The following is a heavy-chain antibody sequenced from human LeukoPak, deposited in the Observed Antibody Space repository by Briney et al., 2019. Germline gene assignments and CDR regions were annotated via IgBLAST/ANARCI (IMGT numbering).Heavy chain of an antibody. CDR1: GYTFTSYG. V-gene: IGHV1-18*01. CDR3: ATLPRFWSGYYYFDY. CDR2: ISAYNGNT. J-gene: IGHJ4*02. D-gene: IGHD3-3*01. Sequence: ASVKVSCKASGYTFTSYGISWVRQAPGQGLEWMGWISAYNGNTNYAQKLQGRVTMTTDTSTSTAYMELRSLRSDDTAVYYCATLPRFWSGYYYFDYWGQGTLVTVSS.